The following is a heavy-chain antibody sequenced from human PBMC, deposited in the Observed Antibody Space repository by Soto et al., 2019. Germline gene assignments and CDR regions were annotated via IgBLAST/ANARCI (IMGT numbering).Heavy chain of an antibody. Sequence: QVQLVQSGAEVKKPGSSVKVSCKASGGTFSSYAISWVRQAPGQGLEWMGGVIPIFGTANYAQKFQGRVTIAADESTSTAYMELSSLRSDDTAVYYCASPAAGTGSDYYGMDVWGQGTTVTVSS. J-gene: IGHJ6*02. V-gene: IGHV1-69*12. CDR3: ASPAAGTGSDYYGMDV. D-gene: IGHD6-13*01. CDR1: GGTFSSYA. CDR2: VIPIFGTA.